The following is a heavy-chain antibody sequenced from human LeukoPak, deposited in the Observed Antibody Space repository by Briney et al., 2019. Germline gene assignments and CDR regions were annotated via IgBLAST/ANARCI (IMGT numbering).Heavy chain of an antibody. CDR3: ARGRAGPVYGSGNYSVPRFDP. Sequence: GASVKVSCKASGGTFSSYAISWVRQAPGQGLEWMGRIIPILGIANYAQKFQGRVTITADKSTSTAYMELSSLRSEDTAVYYCARGRAGPVYGSGNYSVPRFDPWGQGTLVTVSS. V-gene: IGHV1-69*04. D-gene: IGHD3-10*01. CDR1: GGTFSSYA. CDR2: IIPILGIA. J-gene: IGHJ5*02.